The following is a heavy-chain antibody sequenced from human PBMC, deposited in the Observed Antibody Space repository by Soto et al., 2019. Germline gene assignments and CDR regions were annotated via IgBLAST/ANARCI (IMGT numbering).Heavy chain of an antibody. Sequence: EVQLLESGGGLVQPGGSLRLSCAASGFTFSSYAMSWVRQAPGKGLEWVSAISGSGVSTYYADSVKGRFTISRDNSKNTLYLQMNSLRAEDTAVYYCAKESLGRGYSYGSRPYYYYYGMEVWGQGTTVTVSS. CDR3: AKESLGRGYSYGSRPYYYYYGMEV. CDR2: ISGSGVST. D-gene: IGHD5-18*01. J-gene: IGHJ6*02. CDR1: GFTFSSYA. V-gene: IGHV3-23*01.